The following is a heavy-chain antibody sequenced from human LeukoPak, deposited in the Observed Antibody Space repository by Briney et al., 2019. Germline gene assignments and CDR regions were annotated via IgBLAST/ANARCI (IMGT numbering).Heavy chain of an antibody. Sequence: GASVKVSCKASGGAFSSYAISWVRQAPGQGLEWMGRIIPILGIANYAQKFQGRVTITADKSTSTAYMELSSLRSEDTAVYYCARARGGIVVVQYAFDIWGQGTMVTVSS. V-gene: IGHV1-69*04. CDR1: GGAFSSYA. J-gene: IGHJ3*02. CDR3: ARARGGIVVVQYAFDI. D-gene: IGHD3-22*01. CDR2: IIPILGIA.